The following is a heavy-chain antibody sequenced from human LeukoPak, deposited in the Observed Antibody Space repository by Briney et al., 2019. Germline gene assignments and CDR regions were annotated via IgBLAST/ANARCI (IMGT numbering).Heavy chain of an antibody. CDR2: IYYSGST. CDR3: ASFYYYDSSGGSVGVKD. D-gene: IGHD3-22*01. J-gene: IGHJ4*02. CDR1: GGSISSSSYY. V-gene: IGHV4-39*07. Sequence: SETLSLTCTVSGGSISSSSYYWGWIRQPPGKGLEWIGSIYYSGSTYYNPSLKSRVTISVDTSKNQFSLKLSSVTAADTAVYYCASFYYYDSSGGSVGVKDWGQGTLVTVSS.